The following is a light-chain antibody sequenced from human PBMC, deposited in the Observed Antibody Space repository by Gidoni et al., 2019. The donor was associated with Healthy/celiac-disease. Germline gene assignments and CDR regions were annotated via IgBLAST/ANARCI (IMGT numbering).Light chain of an antibody. CDR1: QSVSSSY. V-gene: IGKV3-20*01. CDR3: QQYGSSPRT. J-gene: IGKJ1*01. Sequence: IVLTQSPGTLPLSPGARATLSCRASQSVSSSYLTWYQQKPGQAPRLLIYGASSRATGIPDRFSGSGSGTDFTLTISRLEPEDFAVYYCQQYGSSPRTFGQGTKVEIK. CDR2: GAS.